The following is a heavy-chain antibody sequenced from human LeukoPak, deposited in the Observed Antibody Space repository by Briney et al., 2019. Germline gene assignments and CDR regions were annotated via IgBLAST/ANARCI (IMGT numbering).Heavy chain of an antibody. CDR2: SRPRTRGYTT. V-gene: IGHV3-72*01. CDR3: VRGRNSFDI. CDR1: GFSFSDHY. Sequence: GGSLRLSCAASGFSFSDHYMDWVRLVPGKGLEWLGRSRPRTRGYTTEYAASVRGRFTISRDASKDSLYLQMNSLQTEDTAVYYCVRGRNSFDIWGQRTVVSVSS. J-gene: IGHJ3*02.